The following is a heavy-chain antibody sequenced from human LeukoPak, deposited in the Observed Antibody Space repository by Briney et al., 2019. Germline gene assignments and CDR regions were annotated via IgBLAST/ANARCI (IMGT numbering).Heavy chain of an antibody. CDR3: ARRRYCSGGSCYDY. D-gene: IGHD2-15*01. CDR1: VGSISSYY. Sequence: PSETLSLTCTVSVGSISSYYWSWIRQPPGKGLEWIGYIYYSGSTNYNPSLKSRVTISVDTSKNQFSLKLSSVTAADTAVYYCARRRYCSGGSCYDYWGQGTLVTVSS. J-gene: IGHJ4*02. V-gene: IGHV4-59*08. CDR2: IYYSGST.